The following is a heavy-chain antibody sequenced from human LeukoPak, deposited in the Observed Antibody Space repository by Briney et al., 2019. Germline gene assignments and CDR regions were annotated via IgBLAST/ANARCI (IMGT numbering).Heavy chain of an antibody. D-gene: IGHD3-9*01. Sequence: SGESLKISCKGSGYSFTSYWISWVRQMRGKGLEWMGRIDPSDSYTNYSPSFQGHVTISADKSISTAYLQWSSLKASDTAMYYCARLPLRLTGYYRFPLDYWGQGTLVTVSS. V-gene: IGHV5-10-1*01. CDR2: IDPSDSYT. CDR1: GYSFTSYW. J-gene: IGHJ4*02. CDR3: ARLPLRLTGYYRFPLDY.